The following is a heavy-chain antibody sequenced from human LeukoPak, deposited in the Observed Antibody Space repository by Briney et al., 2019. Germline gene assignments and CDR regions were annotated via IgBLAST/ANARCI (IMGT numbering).Heavy chain of an antibody. J-gene: IGHJ6*02. Sequence: PSETLSLTRAVYGGSFSGYYWSWIRQPPGKGLEWIGEINHSGSTNYNPSLKSRVTISVDTSKNQFSLKLSSVTAADTAVYYCARVSGFDYYGSGTANYYYYGMDVWGQGTTVTVSS. D-gene: IGHD3-10*01. CDR1: GGSFSGYY. V-gene: IGHV4-34*01. CDR3: ARVSGFDYYGSGTANYYYYGMDV. CDR2: INHSGST.